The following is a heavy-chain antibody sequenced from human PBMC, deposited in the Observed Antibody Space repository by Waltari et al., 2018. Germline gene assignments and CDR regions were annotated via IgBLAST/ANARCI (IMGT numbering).Heavy chain of an antibody. D-gene: IGHD6-13*01. CDR2: IIPIFGTA. CDR1: GDTFSSYD. J-gene: IGHJ5*02. CDR3: ARGLSPHRIAAAGNWFDP. V-gene: IGHV1-69*13. Sequence: QVQLVQSGAEVKKPGSSVKVSCKASGDTFSSYDISWVRQAPGQGLEWMGGIIPIFGTANYAQKFQGRVTITADESTSTAYMELSSLRSEDTAVYYCARGLSPHRIAAAGNWFDPWGQGTLVTVSS.